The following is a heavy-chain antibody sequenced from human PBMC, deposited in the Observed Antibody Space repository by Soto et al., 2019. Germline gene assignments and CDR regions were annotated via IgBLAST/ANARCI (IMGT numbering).Heavy chain of an antibody. V-gene: IGHV1-18*04. J-gene: IGHJ6*02. CDR2: ISAYNGNA. CDR3: ARDIILEWFAHYYYYGMDV. D-gene: IGHD3-3*01. CDR1: GYTFTSYG. Sequence: GASVKVSCKASGYTFTSYGISWVRQAPGQGLEWMGWISAYNGNANYAQKLQGRVTMTTGTSTSTAYMELRSLRSDDTAVYYCARDIILEWFAHYYYYGMDVWGQGTTVTVSS.